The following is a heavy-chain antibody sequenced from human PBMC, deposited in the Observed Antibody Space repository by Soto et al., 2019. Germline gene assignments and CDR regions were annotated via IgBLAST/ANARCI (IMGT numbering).Heavy chain of an antibody. V-gene: IGHV3-23*01. J-gene: IGHJ4*02. CDR1: GFSFSDYA. D-gene: IGHD6-13*01. CDR3: AIQWGAPAGTSGY. CDR2: INYNGGTT. Sequence: EVQLLESGGGLVQPGGSLRLSCAASGFSFSDYAMNWVRQAPGKGLEWVSSINYNGGTTYYADSVRGRFTTSRDNSENTVYLQMNGLRDEDTAMYYCAIQWGAPAGTSGYWGQGTLVTVSS.